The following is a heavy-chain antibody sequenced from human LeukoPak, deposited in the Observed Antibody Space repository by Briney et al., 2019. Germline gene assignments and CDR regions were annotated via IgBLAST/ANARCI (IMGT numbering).Heavy chain of an antibody. CDR3: AKDDAWLRFGE. CDR2: ISGSGGST. D-gene: IGHD3-10*01. Sequence: GGSLRLSCAASGFTFSSYAMSWVRQAPGKGLEWVSAISGSGGSTYYADSVKGRFTISRDNSKNTLYLEVISLTAEDTAVYYCAKDDAWLRFGEWSQGTLITVSS. V-gene: IGHV3-23*01. J-gene: IGHJ4*02. CDR1: GFTFSSYA.